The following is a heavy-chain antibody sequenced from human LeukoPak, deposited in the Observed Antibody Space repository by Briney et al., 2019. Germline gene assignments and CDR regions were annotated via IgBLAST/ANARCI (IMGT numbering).Heavy chain of an antibody. CDR3: ARDTGWYFDL. J-gene: IGHJ2*01. CDR1: GFTFSGYW. CDR2: ITGDGSST. D-gene: IGHD4-17*01. V-gene: IGHV3-74*01. Sequence: GRCLRLSCAASGFTFSGYWMHWVRRVPGKGLVWVSRITGDGSSTTYADSVKGRFTISRDNAKNTVFPQTISLRAEDTAVYYCARDTGWYFDLWGRGTLVTVSS.